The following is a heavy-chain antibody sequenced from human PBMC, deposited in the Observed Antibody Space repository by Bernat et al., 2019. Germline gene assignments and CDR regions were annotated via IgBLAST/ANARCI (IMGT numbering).Heavy chain of an antibody. CDR3: ARSTGYSGYELQH. J-gene: IGHJ1*01. D-gene: IGHD5-12*01. CDR1: GYSFTSYW. V-gene: IGHV5-51*01. CDR2: IYPVDSDT. Sequence: EVQLVQSGAEVKKPGESLKISCKGSGYSFTSYWLGWVRQMPGKGLEWMGIIYPVDSDTRYGPSFPGQVTISADKSISTAYLQWSSLKASDTAMYYCARSTGYSGYELQHWGQGTLVTVSS.